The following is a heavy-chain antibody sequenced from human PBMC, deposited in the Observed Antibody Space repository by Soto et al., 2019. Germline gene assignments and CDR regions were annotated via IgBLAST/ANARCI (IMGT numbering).Heavy chain of an antibody. Sequence: QVQLVQSGAEVKKPGSSVKVSCKASGGTFSRYSITWVRQAPGHGLEWIGRIIPIFGIASYAQKFQGRVTITADESTSTAYMELSSLRSDDTAVYYCAGEDRDRETGLVPAAIDGMDVWGQGPTVTVSS. J-gene: IGHJ6*02. D-gene: IGHD2-2*01. CDR2: IIPIFGIA. V-gene: IGHV1-69*08. CDR3: AGEDRDRETGLVPAAIDGMDV. CDR1: GGTFSRYS.